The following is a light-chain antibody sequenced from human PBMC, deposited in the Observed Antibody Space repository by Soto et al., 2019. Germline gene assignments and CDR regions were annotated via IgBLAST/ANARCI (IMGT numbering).Light chain of an antibody. CDR3: ATWDDSLNARGV. V-gene: IGLV1-44*01. CDR2: NNN. J-gene: IGLJ3*02. CDR1: RSNIGNNA. Sequence: QSVLTQTPSASGTPGQRVTISCSGSRSNIGNNAVSWYQQFQGTAPKLLIYNNNQRPSGVPDRFSGSKSGTSASLAISGLQSEDEGEYYCATWDDSLNARGVFGGGTKLPVL.